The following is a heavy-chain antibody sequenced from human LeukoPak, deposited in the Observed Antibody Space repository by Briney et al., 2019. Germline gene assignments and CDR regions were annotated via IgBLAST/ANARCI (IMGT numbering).Heavy chain of an antibody. CDR2: MNPNSGNT. J-gene: IGHJ4*02. CDR1: GYTFTSYD. CDR3: ARDRMVRGVMIDY. Sequence: ASVKVSCKASGYTFTSYDINWVRQATGQGLEWMGWMNPNSGNTGYAQKFQGRVTMTRNTSISTAYMELSSLRSEDTAVYYCARDRMVRGVMIDYWGQGTLVTVSS. D-gene: IGHD3-10*01. V-gene: IGHV1-8*01.